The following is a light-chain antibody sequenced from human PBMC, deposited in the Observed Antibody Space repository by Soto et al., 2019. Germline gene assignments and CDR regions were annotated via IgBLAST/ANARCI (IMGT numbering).Light chain of an antibody. CDR3: SSYTSSATWV. CDR1: SSDVGGYKY. J-gene: IGLJ3*02. V-gene: IGLV2-14*01. CDR2: EVT. Sequence: QSALTQPASVSGSPGQSITISCTGTSSDVGGYKYVSWYQQHPGKAPKLLIYEVTERPSGVSDRFSGSKSANTASLTISGLQAEDEADYYCSSYTSSATWVFGGGTKLTVL.